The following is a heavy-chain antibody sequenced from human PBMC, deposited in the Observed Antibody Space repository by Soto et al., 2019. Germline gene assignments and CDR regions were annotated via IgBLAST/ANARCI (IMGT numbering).Heavy chain of an antibody. CDR2: ISAYNGNT. V-gene: IGHV1-18*01. CDR1: GYIFTSSG. D-gene: IGHD6-13*01. Sequence: AAVQVSSKSFGYIFTSSGVTLVRQAPGQGREGMGWISAYNGNTNYAQKLQGRVTMTTDTSTSTACRELRSLRSDGTAVYYCARHGRYSSSWYYYYYVMDVWGQGPTV. CDR3: ARHGRYSSSWYYYYYVMDV. J-gene: IGHJ6*02.